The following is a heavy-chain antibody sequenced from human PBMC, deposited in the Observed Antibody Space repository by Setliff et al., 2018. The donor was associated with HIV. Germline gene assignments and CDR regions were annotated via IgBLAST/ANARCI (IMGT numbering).Heavy chain of an antibody. CDR2: ISRSGSTI. CDR3: ASREVLTRKVGYYFDN. CDR1: GFTFSSYE. J-gene: IGHJ4*02. Sequence: GESLKISCAASGFTFSSYEMSWVRQAPGKGLEWVSFISRSGSTIYYADSVNGRFTISRDNIKNSLYLQMNSLRAEDTAVYYCASREVLTRKVGYYFDNWGQGTLVTAPQ. D-gene: IGHD1-26*01. V-gene: IGHV3-48*03.